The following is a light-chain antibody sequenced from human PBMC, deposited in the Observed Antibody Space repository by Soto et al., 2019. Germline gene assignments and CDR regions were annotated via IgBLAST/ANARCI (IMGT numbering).Light chain of an antibody. CDR1: KTISSW. J-gene: IGKJ1*01. CDR2: KAS. V-gene: IGKV1-5*03. CDR3: EASCRSSGG. Sequence: RIIKTISSWLAWYQQKPGKAPELLIYKASTLKSGVPSRFSGSGSGTEYALTLRCLQSDDFATPICEASCRSSGGFAEGTKVDIK.